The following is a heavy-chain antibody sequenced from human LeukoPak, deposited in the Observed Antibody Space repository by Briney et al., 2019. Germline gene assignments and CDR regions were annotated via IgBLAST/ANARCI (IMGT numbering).Heavy chain of an antibody. Sequence: ASVKVSCKASGYTFTSYYMHWVRQAPGQGLEWMGIINPSGGSTSYAQKFQGRVTMTRDMSTSTVYMELSSLRSEDTAVYYCARDLSGYEDDYWGQGTLVTASS. CDR1: GYTFTSYY. J-gene: IGHJ4*02. V-gene: IGHV1-46*01. CDR2: INPSGGST. CDR3: ARDLSGYEDDY. D-gene: IGHD5-12*01.